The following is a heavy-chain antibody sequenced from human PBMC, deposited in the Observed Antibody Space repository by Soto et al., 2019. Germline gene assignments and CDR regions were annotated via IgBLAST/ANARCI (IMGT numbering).Heavy chain of an antibody. CDR2: IWYDGSNK. J-gene: IGHJ4*02. V-gene: IGHV3-33*06. D-gene: IGHD6-19*01. CDR3: AKPTVPFGRTAVAGPFDN. Sequence: QVQLVESGGGVVQPGRSLRLSCAASGFTFSSYGMHWVRQAPGKGLEWVAVIWYDGSNKYYADSVKGRFTISRDNSKNTLYLQMNSLRAEDTAVFYCAKPTVPFGRTAVAGPFDNWGQGTLVTVSS. CDR1: GFTFSSYG.